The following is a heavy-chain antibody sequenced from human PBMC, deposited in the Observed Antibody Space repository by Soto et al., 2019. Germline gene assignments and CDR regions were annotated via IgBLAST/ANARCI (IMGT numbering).Heavy chain of an antibody. D-gene: IGHD3-10*01. Sequence: SQTLSLTCAISGDSVSSNSAAWNWIRQSPSSGLEWLGRTYYRSKWYNDYAVSVKSRITINPDTSKNQFSLQLNSVTPADTAVYYGARGSSGGEDPHFDYWGQGTLVTVSS. CDR3: ARGSSGGEDPHFDY. V-gene: IGHV6-1*01. CDR2: TYYRSKWYN. CDR1: GDSVSSNSAA. J-gene: IGHJ4*02.